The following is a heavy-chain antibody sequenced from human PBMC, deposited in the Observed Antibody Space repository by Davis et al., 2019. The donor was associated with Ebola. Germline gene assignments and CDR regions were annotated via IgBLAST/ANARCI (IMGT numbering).Heavy chain of an antibody. CDR1: GGRFSEYA. J-gene: IGHJ6*02. CDR3: ARDEDFWSDQYFYYGMDI. V-gene: IGHV1-69*13. Sequence: AASVKVSCKASGGRFSEYAISWVRQAPGHGLEWMGGLIPILGTPHIAQKLQDRVTFFADESTRTVYMELSRLSSEDTAVYYCARDEDFWSDQYFYYGMDIWGQGTAITVSS. CDR2: LIPILGTP. D-gene: IGHD3-3*01.